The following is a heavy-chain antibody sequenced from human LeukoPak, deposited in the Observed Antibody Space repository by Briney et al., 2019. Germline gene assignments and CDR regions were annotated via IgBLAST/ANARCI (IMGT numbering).Heavy chain of an antibody. CDR3: ASAYYGDYSSFDY. J-gene: IGHJ4*02. V-gene: IGHV3-30-3*01. CDR1: GFTFSSCA. CDR2: ISYDGSNK. D-gene: IGHD4-17*01. Sequence: GRSLRLSCAASGFTFSSCAMHWVRQAPGKGLEWVAVISYDGSNKYYADSVKGRFTISRDNSKNTLYLQMNSLRAEDTAVYYCASAYYGDYSSFDYWGQGTLVTVSS.